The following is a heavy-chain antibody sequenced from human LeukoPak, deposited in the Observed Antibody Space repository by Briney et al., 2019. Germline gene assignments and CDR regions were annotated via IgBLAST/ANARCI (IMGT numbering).Heavy chain of an antibody. CDR3: TRPNSYSSGYSY. Sequence: GGSLRLSCAASGFTFSGSAMHWVRQASGKGLEWVGRIRSKANSYATAYAASVKGRFTISRDDSKNTAYLQMNSLKTEDTAVYYCTRPNSYSSGYSYWGQGTLVTVSS. J-gene: IGHJ4*02. CDR2: IRSKANSYAT. V-gene: IGHV3-73*01. D-gene: IGHD3-22*01. CDR1: GFTFSGSA.